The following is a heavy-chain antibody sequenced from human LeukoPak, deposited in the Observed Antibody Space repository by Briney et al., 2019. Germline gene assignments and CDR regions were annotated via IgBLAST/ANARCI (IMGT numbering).Heavy chain of an antibody. CDR1: GFTFDDYA. J-gene: IGHJ4*02. CDR3: AKDIRLTMVRGVTLVN. CDR2: ISWNSGSI. Sequence: PGRSLRLSCAASGFTFDDYAMHWVRQAPGKGLEWVSGISWNSGSIGYADSVEGRFTISRDNAKNSLYLQMNSLRAEDTALYYCAKDIRLTMVRGVTLVNWGQGTLVTVSS. V-gene: IGHV3-9*01. D-gene: IGHD3-10*01.